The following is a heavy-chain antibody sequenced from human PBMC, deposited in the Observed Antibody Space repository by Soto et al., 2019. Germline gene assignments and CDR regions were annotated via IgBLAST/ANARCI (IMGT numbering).Heavy chain of an antibody. CDR2: INPATGAA. CDR1: GYPVTAYY. CDR3: ARGGGVGVAGSAAFDM. J-gene: IGHJ3*02. D-gene: IGHD3-3*01. Sequence: QLHLVQSGAVVKKPGASVTVSCSASGYPVTAYYMHWVRQAPGRGLEWMGGINPATGAAKYTQTFQGRVNMTRDTSTNSVFRELGGLTSEDTAGFYCARGGGVGVAGSAAFDMWGQGTLVTVSS. V-gene: IGHV1-2*02.